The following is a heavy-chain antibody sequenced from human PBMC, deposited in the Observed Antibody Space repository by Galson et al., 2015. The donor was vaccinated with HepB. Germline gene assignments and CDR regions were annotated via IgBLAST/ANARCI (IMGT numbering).Heavy chain of an antibody. J-gene: IGHJ4*02. D-gene: IGHD6-13*01. V-gene: IGHV3-7*03. CDR3: ARGDGSIWYSY. CDR1: GFTFSSYW. CDR2: IKQDGSEK. Sequence: SLRLSCAASGFTFSSYWMIWVRQAPGKGLEWVAAIKQDGSEKYYVDSVKGRFTISRDNAKNSLDLQMNSLRADDTAVYYCARGDGSIWYSYWGQGILVTVSS.